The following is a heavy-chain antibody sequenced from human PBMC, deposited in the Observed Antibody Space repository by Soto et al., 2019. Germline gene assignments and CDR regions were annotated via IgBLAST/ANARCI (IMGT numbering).Heavy chain of an antibody. CDR3: ARERVITGTRDY. V-gene: IGHV4-61*01. CDR2: IYYSGST. Sequence: SETLSLTCTVSGGSVSSGSYYWSWIRQPPGKGLEWIGYIYYSGSTNYNPSLKSRVTISVDTSKNQFSLKLSSVTAADTAVYYCARERVITGTRDYWGQGTLVTVSS. CDR1: GGSVSSGSYY. D-gene: IGHD3-16*01. J-gene: IGHJ4*02.